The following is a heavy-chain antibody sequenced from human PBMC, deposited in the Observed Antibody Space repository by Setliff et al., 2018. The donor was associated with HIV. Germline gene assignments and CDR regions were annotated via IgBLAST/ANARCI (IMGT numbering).Heavy chain of an antibody. CDR1: GYSFTSYW. V-gene: IGHV5-51*01. J-gene: IGHJ6*02. Sequence: GESLKISCKGSGYSFTSYWIGWVRRMPGKGLEWMGIIYPGDSDTRYSPSFQGQVTISADKSISTAYLQWSSLKASDTAMYYCARLLNYYDSSGYYFRLFYGMDVWGQGTTVTVSS. CDR2: IYPGDSDT. D-gene: IGHD3-22*01. CDR3: ARLLNYYDSSGYYFRLFYGMDV.